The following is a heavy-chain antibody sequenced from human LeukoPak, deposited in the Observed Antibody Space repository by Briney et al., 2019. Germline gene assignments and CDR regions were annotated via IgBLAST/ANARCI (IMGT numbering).Heavy chain of an antibody. D-gene: IGHD3-22*01. CDR3: ARLSRSGATYFYYGMDV. CDR1: GFTSSGYA. V-gene: IGHV3-30*04. J-gene: IGHJ6*02. CDR2: ISFDGSDQ. Sequence: PGGSLRLSCAASGFTSSGYAVHWVRQGPGEGLDWVAVISFDGSDQYYADSVKGRFTIYRDNSQNTVSLHMNSLKTEDTAVYFCARLSRSGATYFYYGMDVWGQGTTVIVTS.